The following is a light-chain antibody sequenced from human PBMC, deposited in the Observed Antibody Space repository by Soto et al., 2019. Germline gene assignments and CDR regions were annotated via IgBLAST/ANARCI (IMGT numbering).Light chain of an antibody. CDR2: EVS. V-gene: IGLV2-8*01. Sequence: QSVLTQPPSASGSPGQSVTISCTGPSSDVGGYNYVSWYQQHPGKAPKLMIYEVSKRPSGVPDRFSGSKSGNTASLTVSGLRAEDEADYYCSSYAGSTLYVFGTGTKVTVL. J-gene: IGLJ1*01. CDR3: SSYAGSTLYV. CDR1: SSDVGGYNY.